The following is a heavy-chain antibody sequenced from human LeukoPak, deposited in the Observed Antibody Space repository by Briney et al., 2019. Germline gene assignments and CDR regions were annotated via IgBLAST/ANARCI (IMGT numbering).Heavy chain of an antibody. D-gene: IGHD5-18*01. Sequence: GGSLRPSCAASGFTVDDYGMSWVRQAPGKGLEWVSSISSSSSYIYYADSVKGRFTISRDNAKNSLYLQMNSLRAEDTAVYYCARADWDTAMIDYWGQGTLVTVSS. CDR1: GFTVDDYG. CDR3: ARADWDTAMIDY. CDR2: ISSSSSYI. V-gene: IGHV3-21*01. J-gene: IGHJ4*02.